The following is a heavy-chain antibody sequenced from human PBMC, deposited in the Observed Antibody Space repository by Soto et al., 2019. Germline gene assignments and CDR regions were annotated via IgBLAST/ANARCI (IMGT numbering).Heavy chain of an antibody. V-gene: IGHV1-8*01. D-gene: IGHD3-9*01. CDR1: GYTFTSYD. CDR3: ARSRTPNFDWLLSRPNAFDI. CDR2: MNPNSGNT. J-gene: IGHJ3*02. Sequence: GASVKVSCKASGYTFTSYDINWVRQATGQGLEWMGWMNPNSGNTGYAQKFQGRVTMTRNTSISTAYMELSSLRSEDTAVYYCARSRTPNFDWLLSRPNAFDIWGQGTTVTVSS.